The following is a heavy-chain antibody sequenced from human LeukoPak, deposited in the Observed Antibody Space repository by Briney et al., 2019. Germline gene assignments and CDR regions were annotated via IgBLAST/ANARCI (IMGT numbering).Heavy chain of an antibody. CDR3: AAHRSSTSWMIGWIQLWLLYY. Sequence: GGSLRLSCAASGFSISNYWMNWVRQAPGKGLEWVAVISYDGSNKYYADSVKGRFTISRDNSKNTLYLQMNSLRAEDTAVYYCAAHRSSTSWMIGWIQLWLLYYWGQGTLVTVSS. V-gene: IGHV3-30-3*01. D-gene: IGHD5-18*01. J-gene: IGHJ4*02. CDR2: ISYDGSNK. CDR1: GFSISNYW.